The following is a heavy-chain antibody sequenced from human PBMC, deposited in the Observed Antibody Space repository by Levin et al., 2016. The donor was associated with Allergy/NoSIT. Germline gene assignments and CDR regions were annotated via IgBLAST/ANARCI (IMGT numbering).Heavy chain of an antibody. Sequence: GESLKISCAASGFSFSNSAMYWVRQAPGKGLEWVSSISGDGIFTYYGDSVRGRFIVSRDNSKSTLYLQMHSLTADDTALYYCATGYYSDSGSFYWGQGTLVTVSS. CDR1: GFSFSNSA. V-gene: IGHV3-23*01. D-gene: IGHD3-10*01. CDR2: ISGDGIFT. J-gene: IGHJ4*02. CDR3: ATGYYSDSGSFY.